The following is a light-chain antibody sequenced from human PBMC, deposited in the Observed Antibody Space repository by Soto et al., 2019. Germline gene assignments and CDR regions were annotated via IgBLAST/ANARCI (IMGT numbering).Light chain of an antibody. CDR3: HQYATPSYT. Sequence: EIVLTQSPGTLSLSPGERASLSCRASQSVSTNSLAWYQQKPGQPPRLLISGAFNRATGIPDRFSGSGSETDFTLTISRLEPEDFAVYYCHQYATPSYTFGQGTKLEI. J-gene: IGKJ2*01. V-gene: IGKV3-20*01. CDR2: GAF. CDR1: QSVSTNS.